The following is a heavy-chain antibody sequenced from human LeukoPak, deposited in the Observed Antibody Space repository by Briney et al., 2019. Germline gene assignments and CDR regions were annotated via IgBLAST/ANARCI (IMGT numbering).Heavy chain of an antibody. D-gene: IGHD6-19*01. J-gene: IGHJ4*02. V-gene: IGHV3-33*01. CDR3: ARDPGYSSGTALDY. CDR2: IWYDGSNK. CDR1: GFTFSSYG. Sequence: GGSLRLSCAASGFTFSSYGMHWVRQAPGKGLEWVAVIWYDGSNKYYADSVKGRFTISRDNSKNTLYLQMNSLRAEDTAVYYCARDPGYSSGTALDYWGQGTLITVSS.